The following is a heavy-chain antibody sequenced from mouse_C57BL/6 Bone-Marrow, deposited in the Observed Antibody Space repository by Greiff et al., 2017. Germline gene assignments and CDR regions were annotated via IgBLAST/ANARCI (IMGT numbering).Heavy chain of an antibody. CDR3: ARGGVTTVPWFAY. Sequence: EVQLQQSGPGLVKPSQSLSLTCSVTGYSITSGYYWNWIRQFPGNKLEWMGYISYDGSNNYNPSPKNRISITRDTSKHQFFLKLNSVTTEDTATYYCARGGVTTVPWFAYWGQGTLVTVSA. D-gene: IGHD1-1*01. CDR1: GYSITSGYY. J-gene: IGHJ3*01. V-gene: IGHV3-6*01. CDR2: ISYDGSN.